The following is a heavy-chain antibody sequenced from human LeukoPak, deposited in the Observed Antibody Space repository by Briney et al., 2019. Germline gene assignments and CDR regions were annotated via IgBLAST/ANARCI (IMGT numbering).Heavy chain of an antibody. CDR3: ARETVPHYFDY. Sequence: PSETLSLTCTVSGDSINSGYYYWSWIRQPPGKALEWIGYIYHSGTTYDNPSLRSRVAISVDRSKSQFSLNLTSVTAADTAVYYCARETVPHYFDYWGQGTLVTVSS. CDR2: IYHSGTT. D-gene: IGHD2-2*01. J-gene: IGHJ4*02. CDR1: GDSINSGYYY. V-gene: IGHV4-30-2*01.